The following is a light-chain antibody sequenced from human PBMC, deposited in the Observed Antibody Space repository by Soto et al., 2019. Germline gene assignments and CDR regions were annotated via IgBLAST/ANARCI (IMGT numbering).Light chain of an antibody. CDR3: QHRGKWPRT. CDR1: QSVSSY. Sequence: EIVLTQSPATLSLSPGERATLSCRASQSVSSYLAWYQQKPGQAPRLLIYGASNRATGIPARFSGSGSRTDFSLTISSLESEDFAVYYCQHRGKWPRTFGQGTKLEIK. V-gene: IGKV3-11*01. J-gene: IGKJ2*01. CDR2: GAS.